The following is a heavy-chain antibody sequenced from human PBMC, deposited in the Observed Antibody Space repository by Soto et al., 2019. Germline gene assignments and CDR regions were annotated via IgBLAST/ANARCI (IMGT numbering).Heavy chain of an antibody. D-gene: IGHD3-22*01. V-gene: IGHV4-31*03. Sequence: KPSETLSLTCTISAGSISSGGYNWSWIRQHPGKGLEWIGYIYYSGSTYYNPSLKSRVTISVDTSKNQFSLKLSSVTAADTAVYYCARGNDDKSLAFDYWGQGTLVTVSS. CDR1: AGSISSGGYN. J-gene: IGHJ4*02. CDR2: IYYSGST. CDR3: ARGNDDKSLAFDY.